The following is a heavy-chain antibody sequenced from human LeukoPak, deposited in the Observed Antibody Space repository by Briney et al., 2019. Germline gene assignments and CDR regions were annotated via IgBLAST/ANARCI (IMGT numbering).Heavy chain of an antibody. Sequence: GGSLRLSCAASGFTFSSYSMNWVRQAPGKGLEWVSSISSSSSYIYYADSVKGRFTISRDNAKNSLYLQMNSLRVEDTAVYYCARETYYDILTGTFDYWGQGTLVTVSS. CDR2: ISSSSSYI. D-gene: IGHD3-9*01. J-gene: IGHJ4*02. CDR3: ARETYYDILTGTFDY. CDR1: GFTFSSYS. V-gene: IGHV3-21*01.